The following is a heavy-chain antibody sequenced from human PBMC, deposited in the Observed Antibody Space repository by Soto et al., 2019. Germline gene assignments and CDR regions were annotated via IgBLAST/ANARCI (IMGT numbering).Heavy chain of an antibody. CDR2: ISHTGVS. Sequence: SETLSLTCTVSDASVWSDSYFWSGIRQPPGKGLEWIAYISHTGVSNYNPSLKRRVTISIDTSRNQFSLTVTSITAAHTAGYFCARIVVGATVDLWGQGSLVTVSS. D-gene: IGHD1-26*01. J-gene: IGHJ4*02. V-gene: IGHV4-61*01. CDR3: ARIVVGATVDL. CDR1: DASVWSDSYF.